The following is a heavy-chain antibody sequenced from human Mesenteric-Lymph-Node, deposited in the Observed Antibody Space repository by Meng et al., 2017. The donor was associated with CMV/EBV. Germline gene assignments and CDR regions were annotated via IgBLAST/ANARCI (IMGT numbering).Heavy chain of an antibody. V-gene: IGHV3-48*03. CDR3: AKDGGAAAYYGMDV. CDR1: GFTFSDYE. J-gene: IGHJ6*02. CDR2: IASSDTTT. Sequence: GESLKISCAVSGFTFSDYEMNWVRQAPGKGLEWVSYIASSDTTTYYADSVKGRFAISRDNANNSLFLQMNSLRAEDTAVYYCAKDGGAAAYYGMDVWGQGTTVTVSS. D-gene: IGHD6-13*01.